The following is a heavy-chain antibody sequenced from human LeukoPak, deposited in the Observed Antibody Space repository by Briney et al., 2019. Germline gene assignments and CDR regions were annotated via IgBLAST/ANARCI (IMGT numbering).Heavy chain of an antibody. Sequence: SETLSLTCTVSGGSISSYYWSWIRQPPGKGLEWIGYIYDSGSSNYNPSLKSRVTISVATSKNQFSLKLSSVAAADTAAYYCAGGGRDGETLSPFDYRGEGTLVTVSS. D-gene: IGHD5-24*01. CDR2: IYDSGSS. CDR3: AGGGRDGETLSPFDY. V-gene: IGHV4-59*08. CDR1: GGSISSYY. J-gene: IGHJ4*02.